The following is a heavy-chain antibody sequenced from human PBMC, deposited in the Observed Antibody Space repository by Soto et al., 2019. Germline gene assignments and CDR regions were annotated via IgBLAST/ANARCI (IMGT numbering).Heavy chain of an antibody. Sequence: ASVKVSCKASGYTFTSYAMHWVRQAPGQRLEWMGWINAGNGNTKYSQKFQGRVTITRDTSASTAYMELSSLRSEDTAVYYCARVGRVNYYDSSGFLDYWGQGTLVTVSS. CDR2: INAGNGNT. J-gene: IGHJ4*02. CDR3: ARVGRVNYYDSSGFLDY. V-gene: IGHV1-3*01. D-gene: IGHD3-22*01. CDR1: GYTFTSYA.